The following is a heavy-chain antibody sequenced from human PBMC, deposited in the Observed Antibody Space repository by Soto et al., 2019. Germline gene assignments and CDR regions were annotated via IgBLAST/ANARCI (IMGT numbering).Heavy chain of an antibody. CDR2: IYHSGST. CDR3: ARSTLWFGELHYGMDV. CDR1: GGSISSSNW. V-gene: IGHV4-4*02. J-gene: IGHJ6*02. Sequence: QVQLQESGPGLVKPSGTLSLTCAVSGGSISSSNWWRWVRQPPGKGLEWIGEIYHSGSTNYNPSLKSRVTISVDKSKNQFSLKLSSVTAADTAVYYRARSTLWFGELHYGMDVWGQGTTVTVSS. D-gene: IGHD3-10*01.